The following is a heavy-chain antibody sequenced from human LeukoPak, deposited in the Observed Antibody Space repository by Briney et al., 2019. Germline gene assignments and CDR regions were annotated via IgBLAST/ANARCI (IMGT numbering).Heavy chain of an antibody. J-gene: IGHJ4*02. CDR2: IYYSGST. CDR1: GGSISSGGYY. CDR3: ARGGIAAAGPFDY. Sequence: PSGTLSLTCTVSGGSISSGGYYWSWIRQHPGKGLEWIGYIYYSGSTYYNPSLKSRVTISVDTSKNQFSLKLSSVTAADTAVYYCARGGIAAAGPFDYWGQGTLVTVSS. V-gene: IGHV4-31*03. D-gene: IGHD6-13*01.